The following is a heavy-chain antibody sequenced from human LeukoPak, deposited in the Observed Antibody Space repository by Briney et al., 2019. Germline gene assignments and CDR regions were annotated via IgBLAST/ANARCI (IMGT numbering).Heavy chain of an antibody. CDR1: GFTFSSYA. Sequence: GGSLRLSCAASGFTFSSYAMHSVRQAPGKGLEWVAVISYDGSNKYYADSVKGRFTISRDNSKNTLYLQMNSLRAEDTAVYYCARDYYGSGSSYSLRYWGQGTLVTVSS. D-gene: IGHD3-10*01. J-gene: IGHJ4*02. V-gene: IGHV3-30*04. CDR2: ISYDGSNK. CDR3: ARDYYGSGSSYSLRY.